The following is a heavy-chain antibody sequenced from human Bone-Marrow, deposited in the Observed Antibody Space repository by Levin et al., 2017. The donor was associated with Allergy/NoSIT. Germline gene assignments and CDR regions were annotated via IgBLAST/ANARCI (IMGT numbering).Heavy chain of an antibody. CDR2: IYYSGST. V-gene: IGHV4-59*01. CDR3: ARGRLGYYLIWFDP. CDR1: GGSISSYY. D-gene: IGHD3-3*01. Sequence: SETLSLTCTVSGGSISSYYWSWIRQPPGKGLEWIGYIYYSGSTNYNPSLKSRVTISVDTSKNQFSLKLSSVTAADTAVYYCARGRLGYYLIWFDPWGQGTLVTVSS. J-gene: IGHJ5*02.